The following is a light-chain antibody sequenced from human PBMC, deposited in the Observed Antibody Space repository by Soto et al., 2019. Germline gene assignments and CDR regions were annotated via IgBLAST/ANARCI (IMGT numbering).Light chain of an antibody. V-gene: IGLV2-14*01. J-gene: IGLJ1*01. CDR3: KSYTTSSTYV. CDR1: SSDVGVYNY. CDR2: EVS. Sequence: QSALTQPASVSGSPGQSITISCTGTSSDVGVYNYVSWYQQHPGKAPKLMIYEVSNRPSGVSNRFSGSKSGNTAALTISGRQAEDEADYYCKSYTTSSTYVFGAGTKLTVL.